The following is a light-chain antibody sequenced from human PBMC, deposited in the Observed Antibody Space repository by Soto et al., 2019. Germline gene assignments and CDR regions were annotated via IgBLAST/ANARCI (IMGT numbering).Light chain of an antibody. CDR3: QQFGNSLPWT. Sequence: EIVLTQSPGTLSLSPGERATLSCRASQSIRSSYLAWYQQKPGQAPRLLIYGASSRAADIPDRFSGSGSGTNFTLIISRLEREDFAVYFCQQFGNSLPWTFGQGTKVEIK. J-gene: IGKJ1*01. CDR1: QSIRSSY. V-gene: IGKV3-20*01. CDR2: GAS.